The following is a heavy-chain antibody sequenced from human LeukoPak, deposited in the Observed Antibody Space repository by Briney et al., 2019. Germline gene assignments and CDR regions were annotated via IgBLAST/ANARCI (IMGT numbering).Heavy chain of an antibody. V-gene: IGHV3-74*01. Sequence: GGSLRLSCAASGFTFSGYWMHWVRQAPGKGLVWVSRINSDGSTTSYADSVKGRFTISRDNAKNTLYLQMNSLRAEDTAVCYCARGVAVAGTLDPWGQGTLVTVSS. J-gene: IGHJ5*02. CDR1: GFTFSGYW. CDR2: INSDGSTT. D-gene: IGHD6-19*01. CDR3: ARGVAVAGTLDP.